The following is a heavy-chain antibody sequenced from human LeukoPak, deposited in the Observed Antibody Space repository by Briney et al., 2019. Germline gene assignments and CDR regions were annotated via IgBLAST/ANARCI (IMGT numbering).Heavy chain of an antibody. Sequence: SGGSLRLSCATSAFTFSIYAMSCVRQAPGKGLQWVSSITSSGDGTYYADSVKGRFTISRDNSENMLYLQMNSLRVEDTAVYFCAKDRPNYYGSNGHYYRRDGDYWGQGTLVTVSS. J-gene: IGHJ4*02. CDR2: ITSSGDGT. CDR3: AKDRPNYYGSNGHYYRRDGDY. CDR1: AFTFSIYA. D-gene: IGHD3-22*01. V-gene: IGHV3-23*01.